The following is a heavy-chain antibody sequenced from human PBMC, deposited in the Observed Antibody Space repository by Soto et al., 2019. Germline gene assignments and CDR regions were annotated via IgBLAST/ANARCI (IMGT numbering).Heavy chain of an antibody. CDR1: GFTFSSYG. J-gene: IGHJ4*02. V-gene: IGHV3-33*01. CDR2: IYYDGSNK. D-gene: IGHD1-26*01. CDR3: ARMGAPEDYFDY. Sequence: QVQLVESGGGVVQPGRSLRLSCAASGFTFSSYGMHWVRQAPGKGLEWVAVIYYDGSNKHHADSVKGRFTISRDNSKDMLYLQMNSLRAEDTAVYYCARMGAPEDYFDYWGQGTLVIVSS.